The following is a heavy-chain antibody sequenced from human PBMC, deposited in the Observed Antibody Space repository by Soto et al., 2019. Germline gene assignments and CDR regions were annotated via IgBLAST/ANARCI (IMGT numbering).Heavy chain of an antibody. CDR1: GFTFSSYG. CDR3: AKDRDLWYSSSWFPGDY. CDR2: ISYDGSNK. D-gene: IGHD6-13*01. J-gene: IGHJ4*02. V-gene: IGHV3-30*18. Sequence: GGSLRLSCAASGFTFSSYGMHWVRQAPGKGLEWVAVISYDGSNKYYADSVKGRFTISRDNSKNTLYLQMNSLRAEDTAVYYCAKDRDLWYSSSWFPGDYWGQGTLVTVSS.